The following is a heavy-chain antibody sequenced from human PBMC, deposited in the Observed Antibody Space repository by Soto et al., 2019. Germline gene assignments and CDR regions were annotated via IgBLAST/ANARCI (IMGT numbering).Heavy chain of an antibody. Sequence: ASVKVSCKSSGYTFISYGISWVRQAPGQGLEWMGGIIPIFGTANYAQKFQGRVTITADESTSTAYMELSSLRAEDTAVYYCARVGITYMRGRIRGDHYGLDVWGQGTTVTVSS. CDR2: IIPIFGTA. J-gene: IGHJ6*02. CDR1: GYTFISYG. D-gene: IGHD3-10*01. CDR3: ARVGITYMRGRIRGDHYGLDV. V-gene: IGHV1-69*13.